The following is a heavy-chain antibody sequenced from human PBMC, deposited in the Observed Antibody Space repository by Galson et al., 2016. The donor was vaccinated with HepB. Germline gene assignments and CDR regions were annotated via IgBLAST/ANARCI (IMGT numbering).Heavy chain of an antibody. CDR2: IYHTGTS. CDR1: GASISDSNW. CDR3: ARASIVPGARMVFDS. Sequence: SETLSLTCAVSGASISDSNWWTWVRQVPGKGLEWIGEIYHTGTSNNNPSLLSRFTMSIDSSRNHFSLNLNSVTAADTAVYYCARASIVPGARMVFDSWGQGILVTVSS. D-gene: IGHD2-2*01. J-gene: IGHJ5*01. V-gene: IGHV4-4*02.